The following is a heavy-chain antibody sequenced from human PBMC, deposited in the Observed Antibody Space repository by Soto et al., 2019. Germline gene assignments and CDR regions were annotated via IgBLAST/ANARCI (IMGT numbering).Heavy chain of an antibody. CDR1: GFTFSSYG. CDR3: ARDQGYFQH. CDR2: IWYDGSNK. V-gene: IGHV3-33*01. Sequence: QVQLVESGGGVVQPGRSLRLSCGASGFTFSSYGMHWVRQAPGKWLEWVAVIWYDGSNKYYADSVKGRFTISRDNSKNTLYMQMNSLRAEDTAVYYCARDQGYFQHWGQGTLVTVSS. J-gene: IGHJ1*01.